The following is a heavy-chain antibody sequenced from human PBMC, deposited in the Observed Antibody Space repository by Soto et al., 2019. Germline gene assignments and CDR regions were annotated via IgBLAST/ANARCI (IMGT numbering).Heavy chain of an antibody. D-gene: IGHD3-22*01. CDR1: GGSISSGDYY. Sequence: SETLSRTCTVSGGSISSGDYYWIWIRQPPGKGLEWIGYIYYSGSTYYNPSLKSRVTISVDTSKNQFSLKLSSVTAADTAVYYCARDAAYYYDSSGRIFDYWGQGTLVTV. V-gene: IGHV4-30-4*01. CDR2: IYYSGST. J-gene: IGHJ4*02. CDR3: ARDAAYYYDSSGRIFDY.